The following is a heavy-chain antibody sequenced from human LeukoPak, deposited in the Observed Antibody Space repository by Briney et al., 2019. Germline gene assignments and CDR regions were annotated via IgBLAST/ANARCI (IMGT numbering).Heavy chain of an antibody. J-gene: IGHJ4*02. D-gene: IGHD6-19*01. CDR3: ASEYSSGWAVPGY. CDR1: GFTFSSYS. Sequence: GGSLRLSCAASGFTFSSYSMNWVRQAPGKGLEWVSSISSSSSYIYYADSVKGRFTISRDNAKNSLYLQKNSLRAEDTAVYYCASEYSSGWAVPGYWGQGTLVTVSS. CDR2: ISSSSSYI. V-gene: IGHV3-21*01.